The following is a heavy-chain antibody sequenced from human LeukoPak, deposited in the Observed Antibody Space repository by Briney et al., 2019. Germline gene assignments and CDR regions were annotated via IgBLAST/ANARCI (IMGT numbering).Heavy chain of an antibody. V-gene: IGHV3-23*01. CDR2: ISGSGGST. Sequence: GGSLRLSCAASGFTFSSYAMSWVRQAPGKVLDWVSAISGSGGSTYYADSVKGQFTISRDNSKNTLYLQMNSLRAEDTAVYYCAKRLVLSVDYFDYWGQGTLVTVSS. CDR3: AKRLVLSVDYFDY. CDR1: GFTFSSYA. J-gene: IGHJ4*02. D-gene: IGHD6-19*01.